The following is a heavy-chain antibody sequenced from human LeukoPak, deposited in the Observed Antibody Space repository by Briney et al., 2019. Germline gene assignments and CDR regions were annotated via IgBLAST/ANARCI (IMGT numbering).Heavy chain of an antibody. CDR2: IFYSGDT. Sequence: SETLSLTCTVSGVSISSYYWSWIRQPPGKGLEWIGYIFYSGDTNYNPSLKSRVTISVDTSKNQFSLKLSSVTAADTAVYYCARHYSSGWLYFDYWGQGTLVTVSS. CDR1: GVSISSYY. CDR3: ARHYSSGWLYFDY. J-gene: IGHJ4*02. V-gene: IGHV4-59*08. D-gene: IGHD6-19*01.